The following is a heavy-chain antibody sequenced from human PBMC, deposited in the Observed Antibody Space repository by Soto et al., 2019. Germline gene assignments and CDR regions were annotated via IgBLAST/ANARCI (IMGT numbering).Heavy chain of an antibody. CDR3: ARGRGDSSGYYYGFFDY. D-gene: IGHD3-22*01. CDR2: IIPIFGTA. J-gene: IGHJ4*02. V-gene: IGHV1-69*13. CDR1: GGTFSSYA. Sequence: SVKVSCKASGGTFSSYAISWVRQAPRQGLEWMGGIIPIFGTANYAQKFQGRVTITADESTSTAYMELSSLRSEDTAVYYCARGRGDSSGYYYGFFDYWGQGTLVTVSS.